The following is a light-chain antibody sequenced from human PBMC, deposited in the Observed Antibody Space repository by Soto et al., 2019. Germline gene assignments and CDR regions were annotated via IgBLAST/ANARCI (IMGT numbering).Light chain of an antibody. CDR3: QTWGTGTLV. V-gene: IGLV4-69*01. CDR2: LNSDGSH. Sequence: QLVLTQSPSASASLGASVKLTCTLSSGHSSYAIAWHQQQPEKGPRYLMKLNSDGSHNKGDGIPDRFSGSSSGAARYLTISSLQSEDEADYYCQTWGTGTLVFGGGTKLTVL. J-gene: IGLJ2*01. CDR1: SGHSSYA.